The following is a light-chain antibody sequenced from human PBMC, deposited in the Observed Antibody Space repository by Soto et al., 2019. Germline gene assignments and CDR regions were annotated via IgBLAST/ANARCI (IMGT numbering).Light chain of an antibody. CDR1: RSIGTY. CDR3: QQRSSWPFT. J-gene: IGKJ3*01. Sequence: EIVLTQSPANLSLSPGERATLSCRASRSIGTYLAWYQQKPGQAPRLLMYGASNMATGLPARFSGSGSATDFTLTISSLEPADFAVYYCQQRSSWPFTFGPGTKVDIK. V-gene: IGKV3-11*01. CDR2: GAS.